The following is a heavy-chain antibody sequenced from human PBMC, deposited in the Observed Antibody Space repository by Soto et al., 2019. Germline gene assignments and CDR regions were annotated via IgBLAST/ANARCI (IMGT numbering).Heavy chain of an antibody. Sequence: GASVKVSCKASGYTFTSYGISWVRQAPGQGLEWMGWISAYNGNTNYAQKPQGRVTMTTDTSTSTAYMELRSLRSDDTAVYYCARGDYYGSGSYYLGPFDPWGRGTLVTVSS. J-gene: IGHJ5*02. V-gene: IGHV1-18*01. CDR1: GYTFTSYG. CDR2: ISAYNGNT. CDR3: ARGDYYGSGSYYLGPFDP. D-gene: IGHD3-10*01.